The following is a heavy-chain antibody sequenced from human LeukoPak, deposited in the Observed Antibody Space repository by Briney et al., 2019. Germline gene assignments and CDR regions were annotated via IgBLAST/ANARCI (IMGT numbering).Heavy chain of an antibody. Sequence: PGRSLRLSCAASGFTFSSYGMHWVRQAPGKGLEWVAVIWYDGSDKYYADSVKGRFTISRDNSKNTLYLQMTSLRAEDTAVYYCVRTLWTAYYSSFDYWGQGTLVTVSS. CDR1: GFTFSSYG. D-gene: IGHD3/OR15-3a*01. V-gene: IGHV3-33*01. CDR3: VRTLWTAYYSSFDY. CDR2: IWYDGSDK. J-gene: IGHJ4*02.